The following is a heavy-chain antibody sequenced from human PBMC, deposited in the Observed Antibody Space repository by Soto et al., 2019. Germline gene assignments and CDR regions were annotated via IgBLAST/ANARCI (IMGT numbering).Heavy chain of an antibody. CDR3: ASLAPDHYDILTGYYPNYFDY. Sequence: SETLSLTCTVSGGSISSYYWSWIRQPPGKGLEWIGYIYYSGSTNYNPSLKSRVTISVDTSKNQFSLKLSSVTAADTAVYYCASLAPDHYDILTGYYPNYFDYWGQGTLVTVSS. J-gene: IGHJ4*02. D-gene: IGHD3-9*01. V-gene: IGHV4-59*08. CDR2: IYYSGST. CDR1: GGSISSYY.